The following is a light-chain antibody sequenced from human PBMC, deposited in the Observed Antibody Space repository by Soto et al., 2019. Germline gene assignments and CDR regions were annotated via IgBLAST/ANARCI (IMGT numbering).Light chain of an antibody. Sequence: EIVSTHSPATLSVSPGERATPSCRASRSVSSNFAWYQKNPGQAHRLLIYDAYTRATGIPDRFSGSGSGTEFTLSISSLQSEDFAVYYCQQYNNWPTWTFGQGAKVDI. CDR3: QQYNNWPTWT. J-gene: IGKJ1*01. CDR2: DAY. V-gene: IGKV3-15*01. CDR1: RSVSSN.